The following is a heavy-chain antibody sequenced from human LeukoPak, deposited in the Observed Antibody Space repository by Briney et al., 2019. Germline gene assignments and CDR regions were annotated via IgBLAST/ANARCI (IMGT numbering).Heavy chain of an antibody. D-gene: IGHD6-19*01. Sequence: SETLSLTCTVSGGSISSSSYYWGWIRQPPGKGLEWIGSIYYSGSTYYNPSLKSRVTISVDTSKNQFSLKLTSVTAADTAVYYCVRHTTSGWYQVVYWGQGTLVTVSS. CDR1: GGSISSSSYY. V-gene: IGHV4-39*01. J-gene: IGHJ4*02. CDR2: IYYSGST. CDR3: VRHTTSGWYQVVY.